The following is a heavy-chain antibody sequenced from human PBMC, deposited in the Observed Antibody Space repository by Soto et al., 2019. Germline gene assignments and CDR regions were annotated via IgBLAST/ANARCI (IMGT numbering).Heavy chain of an antibody. J-gene: IGHJ6*03. V-gene: IGHV4-34*01. Sequence: SETLSLTCAVYGGSFSGYYWSWIRQPPGKGLEWIGEINHSGSTNYNPSLKSRVTISVDTSKNQFSLKLSSVTAADTAVYYCARGVTTIALGYYYMDVWGKGTTVTVSS. CDR2: INHSGST. CDR1: GGSFSGYY. CDR3: ARGVTTIALGYYYMDV. D-gene: IGHD4-17*01.